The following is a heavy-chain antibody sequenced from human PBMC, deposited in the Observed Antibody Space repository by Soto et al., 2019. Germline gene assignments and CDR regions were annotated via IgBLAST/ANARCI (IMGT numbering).Heavy chain of an antibody. D-gene: IGHD4-17*01. Sequence: QATLKESGPVLVKPTETLTLTCTLSAFPLSNGRMGVSWIRQPPGRALEWLAHIFSNDEKSYNTSLKSRLTIVKDTSKSQVVLTMTNMDPMDTASYYCARIRFSTTGHWFDPWGQGTLVTVSS. CDR1: AFPLSNGRMG. CDR3: ARIRFSTTGHWFDP. J-gene: IGHJ5*02. CDR2: IFSNDEK. V-gene: IGHV2-26*01.